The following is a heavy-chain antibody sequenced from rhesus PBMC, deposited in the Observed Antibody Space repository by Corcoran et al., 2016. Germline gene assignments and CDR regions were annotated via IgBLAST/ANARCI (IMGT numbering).Heavy chain of an antibody. CDR3: ARVRYNIWTGITGYFEF. CDR1: GYSISSGYG. J-gene: IGHJ1*01. CDR2: IGGSSGST. D-gene: IGHD3-3*01. V-gene: IGHV4-127*01. Sequence: QVQLQESGPGLVKPSETLSLTCAVSGYSISSGYGWSWLRQPPGKGLEWIGYIGGSSGSTNYNPSLKRRVTISKDTSKNQFSLKLSSVTAADTAVYYCARVRYNIWTGITGYFEFWGQGALVTVSS.